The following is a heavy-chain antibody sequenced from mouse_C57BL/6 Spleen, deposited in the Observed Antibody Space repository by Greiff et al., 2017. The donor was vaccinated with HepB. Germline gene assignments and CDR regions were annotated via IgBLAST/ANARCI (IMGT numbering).Heavy chain of an antibody. D-gene: IGHD1-1*01. CDR3: ARAADYGSIYWYFDV. J-gene: IGHJ1*03. V-gene: IGHV1-64*01. CDR1: GYTFTSYW. CDR2: IHPNSGST. Sequence: QVQLQQPGAELVKPGASVKLSCKASGYTFTSYWMHWVKQRPGQGLEWIGMIHPNSGSTNYNEKFKSKATLTVDKSSSTAYMQLSSLTSEDSAVYYCARAADYGSIYWYFDVWGTGTTVTVSS.